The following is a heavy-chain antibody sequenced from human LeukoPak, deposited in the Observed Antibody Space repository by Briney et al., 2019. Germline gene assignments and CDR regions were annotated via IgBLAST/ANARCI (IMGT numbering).Heavy chain of an antibody. Sequence: SETLSLTCTVSGGSISNYYWSWIRQPAGKGLEWIGHIYTSGSTNYNPSLKSRVTMSVDTSKNQFSLNLSSVTAADPAVYSCARGGVEWTFDYWGQGTLVTVSS. CDR3: ARGGVEWTFDY. V-gene: IGHV4-4*07. D-gene: IGHD3/OR15-3a*01. J-gene: IGHJ4*02. CDR1: GGSISNYY. CDR2: IYTSGST.